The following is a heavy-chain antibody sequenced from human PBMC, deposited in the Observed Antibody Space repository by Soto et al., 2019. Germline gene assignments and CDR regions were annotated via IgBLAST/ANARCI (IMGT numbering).Heavy chain of an antibody. J-gene: IGHJ4*02. CDR3: AATGYTYGYHFDH. Sequence: PGESLKISCKASGYTFTSYFISLVRQMPGKGLEWMGRIDPSDSSTKYSPSFQGHVTISTDKSITTGHLQWTSLKVSDTAIYYCAATGYTYGYHFDHWGQGTQVTVSS. V-gene: IGHV5-10-1*01. CDR1: GYTFTSYF. CDR2: IDPSDSST. D-gene: IGHD5-18*01.